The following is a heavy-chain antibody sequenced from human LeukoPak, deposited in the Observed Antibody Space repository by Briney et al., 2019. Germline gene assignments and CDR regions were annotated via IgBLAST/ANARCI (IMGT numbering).Heavy chain of an antibody. D-gene: IGHD5-18*01. Sequence: GGSLRLSCAASGFSFSSYNMNWVRQTPGKGLEWVSSITSSSTYTSYADSVKGRFTISRDNARNSLYLQMNSLRAEDTAVYYCARDRGYSYGYYYYYYMDVWGKGTTVTVSS. V-gene: IGHV3-21*01. CDR2: ITSSSTYT. J-gene: IGHJ6*03. CDR3: ARDRGYSYGYYYYYYMDV. CDR1: GFSFSSYN.